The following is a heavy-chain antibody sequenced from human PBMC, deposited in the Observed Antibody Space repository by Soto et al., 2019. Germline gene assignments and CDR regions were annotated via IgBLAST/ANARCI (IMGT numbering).Heavy chain of an antibody. D-gene: IGHD2-21*02. Sequence: EVQLLESGGGFVQPGGSLRLSCTASGVGLSTYAISWVRQAPGKGLEWVSVISGNSGKTDYADSVKGRFSISRDKSEKTVYLQMNRLRAEYTAVYYCALPSCGGDCYSPFDYWGQGTLVTVSS. J-gene: IGHJ4*02. CDR2: ISGNSGKT. CDR1: GVGLSTYA. V-gene: IGHV3-23*01. CDR3: ALPSCGGDCYSPFDY.